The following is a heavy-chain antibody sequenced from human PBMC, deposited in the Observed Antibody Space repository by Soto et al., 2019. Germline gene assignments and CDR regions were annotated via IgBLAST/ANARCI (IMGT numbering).Heavy chain of an antibody. J-gene: IGHJ4*02. CDR1: GFTFSSYG. CDR3: ARDLGGGSYLYYFDY. V-gene: IGHV3-33*01. CDR2: IWYDGSNK. Sequence: GGSLRLSCAASGFTFSSYGMHWVRQAPGKGLEWVAVIWYDGSNKYYADSVKGRFTISRDNSKNTLYLQMNSLRAEDKAVYYCARDLGGGSYLYYFDYWGQGTLVTVSS. D-gene: IGHD1-26*01.